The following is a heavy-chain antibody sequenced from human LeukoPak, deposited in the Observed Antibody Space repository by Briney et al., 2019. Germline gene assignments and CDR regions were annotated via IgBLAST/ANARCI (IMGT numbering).Heavy chain of an antibody. CDR1: GFTFSSFI. CDR3: ARVGNGRSWDY. D-gene: IGHD2-15*01. J-gene: IGHJ4*02. CDR2: ISLGNSTM. V-gene: IGHV3-48*02. Sequence: GGSLRLSRAASGFTFSSFIMNWARQVPGKGLDWMSYISLGNSTMFYADSVKGRFTISRDNAKNSLYLQMNSLRDDDTAVYYCARVGNGRSWDYWGQGTLVSVSS.